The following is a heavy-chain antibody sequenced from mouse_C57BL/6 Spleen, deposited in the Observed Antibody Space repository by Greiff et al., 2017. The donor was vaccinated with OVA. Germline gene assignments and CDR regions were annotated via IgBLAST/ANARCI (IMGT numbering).Heavy chain of an antibody. V-gene: IGHV1-64*01. D-gene: IGHD1-1*01. CDR1: GYTFTSYW. Sequence: QVQLQQPGAELVKPGASVKLSCKASGYTFTSYWMHWVKQRPGQGLEWIGMIHPNSGSTNYNEKFKSKATLTVDKSSSTAYMQLSSLTSEDSAVYYCARDYYGSSYVGNYYAMDYWGQGTSVTVSS. J-gene: IGHJ4*01. CDR2: IHPNSGST. CDR3: ARDYYGSSYVGNYYAMDY.